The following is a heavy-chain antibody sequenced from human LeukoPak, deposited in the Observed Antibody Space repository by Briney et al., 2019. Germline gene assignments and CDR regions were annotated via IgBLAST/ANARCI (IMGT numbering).Heavy chain of an antibody. V-gene: IGHV4-59*01. D-gene: IGHD4-23*01. Sequence: SETLSLTWSCSGGSISRFHWSGIRQPPGKGLEWIGYIYYRGNTQYNPSLKSRVTISVDTYKNQFSLRLTSVTAADTAVYYCARDLDNGGSSVWYFDLWGRGTLVTVSS. CDR2: IYYRGNT. CDR1: GGSISRFH. CDR3: ARDLDNGGSSVWYFDL. J-gene: IGHJ2*01.